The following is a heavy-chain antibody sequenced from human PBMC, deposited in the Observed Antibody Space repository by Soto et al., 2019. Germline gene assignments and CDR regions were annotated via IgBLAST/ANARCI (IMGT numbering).Heavy chain of an antibody. CDR2: ISAYNGNT. V-gene: IGHV1-18*01. CDR3: ARDLIAVAGTGLRAFDY. J-gene: IGHJ4*02. D-gene: IGHD6-19*01. CDR1: GYTFTSYG. Sequence: ASVKVSCKASGYTFTSYGISWVRQAPGQGLEWMGWISAYNGNTNYAQKLRGRVTMTTDTSTSTAYMELRSLRSDDTAVYYCARDLIAVAGTGLRAFDYWGQGTLVTVSS.